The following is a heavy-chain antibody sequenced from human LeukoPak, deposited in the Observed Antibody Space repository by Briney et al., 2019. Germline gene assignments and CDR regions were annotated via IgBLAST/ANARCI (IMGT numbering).Heavy chain of an antibody. CDR3: ARRGTIGSNWYDY. CDR2: ISDTSSTI. V-gene: IGHV3-48*04. D-gene: IGHD3-16*01. CDR1: GFTFSSYS. J-gene: IGHJ5*01. Sequence: GGSLRLSCAASGFTFSSYSMNWVRQAPGKGLEWVSYISDTSSTIYYADSVKGRFTISRDNARNSLSLQMNSLRAEDTAVYYCARRGTIGSNWYDYWGQGTLVTVSS.